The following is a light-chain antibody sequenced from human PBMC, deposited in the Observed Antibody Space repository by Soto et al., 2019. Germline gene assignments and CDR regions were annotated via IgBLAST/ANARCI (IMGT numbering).Light chain of an antibody. CDR3: QQRTNWFVT. V-gene: IGKV3-11*01. J-gene: IGKJ2*01. Sequence: EVVLTQSPATLSLSPGERATLSCGASQTISTYLAWYQQKPGQAPRLLIYDASKRATGIPARFSGSGSGTDFTLTISSLEPEDFAVYYCQQRTNWFVTFGQGTTLEIK. CDR2: DAS. CDR1: QTISTY.